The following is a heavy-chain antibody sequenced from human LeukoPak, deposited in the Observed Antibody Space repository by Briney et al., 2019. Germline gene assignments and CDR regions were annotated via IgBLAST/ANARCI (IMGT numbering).Heavy chain of an antibody. J-gene: IGHJ4*02. CDR2: ISGGGGST. Sequence: GGSLRLSCAASGFTFSSYAMSWVRQAPGKGLDWVSGISGGGGSTYYADSVKGWFTISRDNSKNTLYLQMNSLRAEDTAVYYCTQAQRYFDRLLPPEYWGQGPLVTVSS. CDR1: GFTFSSYA. D-gene: IGHD3-9*01. V-gene: IGHV3-23*01. CDR3: TQAQRYFDRLLPPEY.